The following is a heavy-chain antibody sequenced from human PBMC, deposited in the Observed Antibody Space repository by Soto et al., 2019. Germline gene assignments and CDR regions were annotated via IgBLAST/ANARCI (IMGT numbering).Heavy chain of an antibody. CDR2: INPSGGST. CDR1: GYTFTSYY. V-gene: IGHV1-46*01. Sequence: QVQLVQSGAEVKKPGASVKVSCKASGYTFTSYYMHWVRQAPGQGLEWMGIINPSGGSTSYAQKCQGRVTMTRDTSTSTVYMERSSLRSEDTAVYYCARDRGKYSSSWYGDYYYYYGMDVWGQGTTVTVSS. CDR3: ARDRGKYSSSWYGDYYYYYGMDV. J-gene: IGHJ6*02. D-gene: IGHD6-13*01.